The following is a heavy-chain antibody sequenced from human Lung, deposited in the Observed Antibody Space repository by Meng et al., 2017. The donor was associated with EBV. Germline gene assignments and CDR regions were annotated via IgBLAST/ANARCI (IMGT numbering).Heavy chain of an antibody. D-gene: IGHD6-6*01. V-gene: IGHV4-30-4*01. J-gene: IGHJ5*02. CDR2: IYYSGST. Sequence: QVQLQESGPGLVKPSQTLSLTCTVSGGSISSGDYYWSWIRQPPGKGLEWIGYIYYSGSTYYNPSLKSRVTISVDTSRNQFSLKLTSVTAADTAVYYCARVVAGRYNWFDPWGQGTLVTVSS. CDR1: GGSISSGDYY. CDR3: ARVVAGRYNWFDP.